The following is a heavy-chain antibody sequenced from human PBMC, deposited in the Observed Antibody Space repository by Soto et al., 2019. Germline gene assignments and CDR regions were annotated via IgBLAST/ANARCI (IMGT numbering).Heavy chain of an antibody. CDR3: ARSSHKEGWFDP. D-gene: IGHD6-13*01. CDR2: IHGSGSA. CDR1: NGSISNFY. J-gene: IGHJ5*02. Sequence: SETLSLTCTVSNGSISNFYWNWIRQSAGKGLEWIGRIHGSGSATYNPSLRSRVTMSVDTSKNQFSLKVNSVTGADTAVYYCARSSHKEGWFDPWGQGTLVTV. V-gene: IGHV4-4*07.